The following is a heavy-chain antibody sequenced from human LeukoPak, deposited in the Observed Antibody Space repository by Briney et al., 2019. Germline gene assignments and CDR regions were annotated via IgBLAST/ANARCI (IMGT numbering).Heavy chain of an antibody. CDR3: ARLRLWLDFDY. Sequence: PSETLSVTCAVYGGSFSGYYWSWIRQPPGKGLEWIGEINHSGSTNYNPSLKSRVTISVDTSKNQFSLKLSSVTAADTAVYYCARLRLWLDFDYWGQGTLVTVSS. V-gene: IGHV4-34*01. D-gene: IGHD5-18*01. CDR1: GGSFSGYY. J-gene: IGHJ4*02. CDR2: INHSGST.